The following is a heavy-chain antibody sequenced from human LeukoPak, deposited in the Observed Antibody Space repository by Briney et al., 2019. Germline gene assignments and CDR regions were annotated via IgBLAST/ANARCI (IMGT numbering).Heavy chain of an antibody. Sequence: GGSLRLSCAASGFTFSSYWMHWVRQAPGKGLVWVSRINSDGSSTSYADSVKGRFTISRDNAKNTLYLQMNSLRAEDTAVYYCARVAGQGKIRLFDYWGQGTLVTVSS. V-gene: IGHV3-74*01. CDR3: ARVAGQGKIRLFDY. J-gene: IGHJ4*02. CDR1: GFTFSSYW. CDR2: INSDGSST.